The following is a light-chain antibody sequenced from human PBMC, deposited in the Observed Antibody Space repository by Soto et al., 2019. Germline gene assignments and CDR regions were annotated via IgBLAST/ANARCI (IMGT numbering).Light chain of an antibody. CDR1: SSNIGAGYD. CDR3: QSYDSSLSGSHVV. CDR2: GNT. V-gene: IGLV1-40*01. J-gene: IGLJ2*01. Sequence: QSVLTQPPSVSGAPGQRVTISCTGSSSNIGAGYDVHWYQHFPGTAPKLLIYGNTNRPSGVPDRFSGSKSGTSASLAITGLQAEDEAEYYCQSYDSSLSGSHVVFGGGTKVTVL.